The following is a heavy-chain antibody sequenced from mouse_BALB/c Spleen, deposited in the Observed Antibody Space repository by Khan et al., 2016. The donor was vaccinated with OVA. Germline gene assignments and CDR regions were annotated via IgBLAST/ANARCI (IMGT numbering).Heavy chain of an antibody. CDR3: AREGAYYRSDGWFAY. J-gene: IGHJ3*01. CDR2: IIPTNDYA. Sequence: QVQLQESGAELARPGASVKMSCKASGYTFTTYTIHWVKQGPGQGLEWIGYIIPTNDYANYNQKFKDRATLTADKSSSTAYMQLSSLTSEDSALHYCAREGAYYRSDGWFAYWGQGTLVTVSA. D-gene: IGHD2-14*01. CDR1: GYTFTTYT. V-gene: IGHV1-4*01.